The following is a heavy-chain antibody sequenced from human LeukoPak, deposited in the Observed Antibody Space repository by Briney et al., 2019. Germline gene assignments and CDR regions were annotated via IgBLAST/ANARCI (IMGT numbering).Heavy chain of an antibody. CDR2: IRSKANSYAT. V-gene: IGHV3-73*01. CDR1: GFTFSSSA. D-gene: IGHD4-11*01. J-gene: IGHJ4*02. Sequence: GGSLRLSCAASGFTFSSSAMHWVRQASGKGLEWVGRIRSKANSYATAYAASVKGRFTISRDDSKNTAYLQMNSLKTEDTAVYYCTSHGRTTGSFDYWGQGTLVTVSS. CDR3: TSHGRTTGSFDY.